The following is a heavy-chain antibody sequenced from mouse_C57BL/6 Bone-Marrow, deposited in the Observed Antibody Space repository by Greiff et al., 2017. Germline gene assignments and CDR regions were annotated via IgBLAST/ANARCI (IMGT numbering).Heavy chain of an antibody. D-gene: IGHD1-1*01. V-gene: IGHV5-6*01. CDR3: ARHGTTVVATDY. CDR2: ISSGGSYT. CDR1: GFTFSSYG. J-gene: IGHJ2*01. Sequence: EVQGVESGGDLVKPGGSLKLSCAASGFTFSSYGMSWVRQTPDKRLEWVATISSGGSYTYYPDSLKGRFTISRDNAKNTLYLQMSSLKSEDTAMYYCARHGTTVVATDYWGQGTTLTVSS.